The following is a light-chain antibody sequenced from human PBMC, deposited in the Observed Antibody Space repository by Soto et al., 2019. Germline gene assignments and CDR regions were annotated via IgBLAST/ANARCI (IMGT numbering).Light chain of an antibody. V-gene: IGLV4-60*02. CDR2: LEGSGSY. Sequence: QPVLTQSSSASASLGSSVKLTCTLSSGHSRYNTAWHQQQPGKAPRYLMKLEGSGSYNKGSGVPDRFSGSSSGADRYLTISNLQFEDEADYYCETWDSNTVVFGGGTKVTVL. J-gene: IGLJ2*01. CDR3: ETWDSNTVV. CDR1: SGHSRYN.